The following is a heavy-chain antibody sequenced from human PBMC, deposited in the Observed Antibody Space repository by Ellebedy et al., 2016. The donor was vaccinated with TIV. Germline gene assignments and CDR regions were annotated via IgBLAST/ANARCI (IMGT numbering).Heavy chain of an antibody. D-gene: IGHD1-26*01. Sequence: GESLKISCAVSEFFVSSYDMAWVRQASGKGLEWVGRIRGKADSYATTYAASVKGRFTISRDTAKNSLYLQMNSLRAEDTAVYYCARVPRGARYYYYGMDVWGQGTTVTVSS. CDR1: EFFVSSYD. J-gene: IGHJ6*02. V-gene: IGHV3-73*01. CDR2: IRGKADSYAT. CDR3: ARVPRGARYYYYGMDV.